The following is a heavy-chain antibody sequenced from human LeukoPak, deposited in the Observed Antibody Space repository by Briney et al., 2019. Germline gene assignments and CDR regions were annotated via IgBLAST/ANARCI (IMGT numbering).Heavy chain of an antibody. V-gene: IGHV1-2*02. CDR1: GYTFTGYY. Sequence: ASVKVSCKAFGYTFTGYYMHWVRQTPGQGLEWMGWINPNSGGTNYAQKFQGRVTMTRDTSISTAYMELSRLRSDDTAVYYCARDSVFGVVTTDYWGQGTLVTVSS. CDR2: INPNSGGT. D-gene: IGHD3-3*01. CDR3: ARDSVFGVVTTDY. J-gene: IGHJ4*02.